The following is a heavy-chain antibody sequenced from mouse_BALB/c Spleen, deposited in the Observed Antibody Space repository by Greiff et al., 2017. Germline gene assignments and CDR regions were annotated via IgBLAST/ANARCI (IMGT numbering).Heavy chain of an antibody. Sequence: VQLQQSGTVLARPGASVKMSCKASGYSFTSYWMHWVKQRPGQGLEWIGAIYPGNSDTSYNQKFKGKAKLTAVTSASTAYMELSSLTNEDSAVYYCTRSRGYDGYDYAMDYWGQGTSVTVAS. CDR1: GYSFTSYW. D-gene: IGHD2-2*01. CDR3: TRSRGYDGYDYAMDY. V-gene: IGHV1-5*01. J-gene: IGHJ4*01. CDR2: IYPGNSDT.